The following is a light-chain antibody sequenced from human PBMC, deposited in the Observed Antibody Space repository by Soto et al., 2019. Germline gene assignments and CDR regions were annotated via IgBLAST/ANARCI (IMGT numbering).Light chain of an antibody. CDR1: QSVSSN. J-gene: IGKJ5*01. Sequence: EIVMAQSPATLSVSPGERATLSCMASQSVSSNLFWYQQKPGQTPGLLIYGASTRATGIPARFSGSGSGTEFTLTISSLQSEDFAVYYCQHYNDWPQITFGQGTRLEI. V-gene: IGKV3-15*01. CDR3: QHYNDWPQIT. CDR2: GAS.